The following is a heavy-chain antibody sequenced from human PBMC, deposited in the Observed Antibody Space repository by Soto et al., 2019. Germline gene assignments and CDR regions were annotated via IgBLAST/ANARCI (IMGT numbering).Heavy chain of an antibody. J-gene: IGHJ4*02. V-gene: IGHV3-33*01. CDR3: ARALKERGYSYGLAHLDY. CDR1: GFTFSSYG. Sequence: QVQLVESGGGVVQPGRSLRLSCAASGFTFSSYGMHWVRQAPGKGLEWVAVIWYDGSNKYYADSVKGRFTISRDNSKNTLYLQMNSLRAEDTAVYYCARALKERGYSYGLAHLDYWGQGTLVTVSS. D-gene: IGHD5-18*01. CDR2: IWYDGSNK.